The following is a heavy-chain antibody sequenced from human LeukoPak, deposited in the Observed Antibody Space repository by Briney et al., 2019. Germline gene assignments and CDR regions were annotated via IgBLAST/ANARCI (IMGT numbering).Heavy chain of an antibody. Sequence: GRSLRLSCTVSGFTLSSHSMDWVRQAPGQGLEWVAVMSYDGSNENYADSVKGRFTISRDNSKNTVFLQMNSLRTENTAVYYCTRDAGSWTDFDYSGPGALVSVSS. CDR3: TRDAGSWTDFDY. D-gene: IGHD3/OR15-3a*01. CDR1: GFTLSSHS. CDR2: MSYDGSNE. V-gene: IGHV3-30*04. J-gene: IGHJ4*02.